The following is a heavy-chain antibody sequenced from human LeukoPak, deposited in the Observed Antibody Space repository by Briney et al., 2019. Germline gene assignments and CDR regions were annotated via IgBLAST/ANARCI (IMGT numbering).Heavy chain of an antibody. D-gene: IGHD3-22*01. V-gene: IGHV3-49*04. CDR3: TRPYTMMGAFDI. CDR1: GFTFSSYW. J-gene: IGHJ3*02. Sequence: KAGGSLRLSCAASGFTFSSYWMHWVRQAPGKGLEWVGFIRSKAYGGTTEYAASVKGRFTISRDDSKSIAYLQMNSLKTEDTAVYYCTRPYTMMGAFDIWGQGTMVTVSS. CDR2: IRSKAYGGTT.